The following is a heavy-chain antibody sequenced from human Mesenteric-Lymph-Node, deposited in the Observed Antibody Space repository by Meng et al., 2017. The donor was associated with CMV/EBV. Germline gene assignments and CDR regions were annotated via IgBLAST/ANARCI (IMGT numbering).Heavy chain of an antibody. CDR1: GFTFSSYS. Sequence: GESLKISCAASGFTFSSYSMNWVRQAPGKGLEWVSSISSSSSYIYYADSVKGRFTISRDNAKNSLYLQMNSLRAEDTAVYYCARGLKYCSSTSCPWYFDYWGQGTLVTVSS. J-gene: IGHJ4*02. V-gene: IGHV3-21*01. CDR2: ISSSSSYI. D-gene: IGHD2-2*01. CDR3: ARGLKYCSSTSCPWYFDY.